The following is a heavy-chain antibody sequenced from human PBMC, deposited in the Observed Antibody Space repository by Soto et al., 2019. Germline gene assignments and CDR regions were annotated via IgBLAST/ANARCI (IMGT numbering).Heavy chain of an antibody. CDR1: GYSISSGSY. V-gene: IGHV4-38-2*02. J-gene: IGHJ4*01. Sequence: SETLSLTCTVPGYSISSGSYWACIRQPPGKGPEWIASIYHGGTTFYNPSLKSRITISVDTSNNQFSLKLTSVTAADTAVYYCARVHVMVVAGSTFDYWGHGTLVTVSS. CDR3: ARVHVMVVAGSTFDY. CDR2: IYHGGTT. D-gene: IGHD6-19*01.